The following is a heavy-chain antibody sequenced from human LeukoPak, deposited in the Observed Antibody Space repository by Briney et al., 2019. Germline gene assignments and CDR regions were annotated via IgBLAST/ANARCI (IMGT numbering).Heavy chain of an antibody. CDR3: ARDSIAAAGTRAFDI. D-gene: IGHD6-13*01. CDR2: IRAYNGNT. Sequence: GASVKVSCKASGYTFTSYGIRWVRQAPGQGLEWMGWIRAYNGNTNYAQKLQGRVTMTTDTSTRTAYMELRSLRSDDTSVYDCARDSIAAAGTRAFDIWGQGTMVTVSS. V-gene: IGHV1-18*01. CDR1: GYTFTSYG. J-gene: IGHJ3*02.